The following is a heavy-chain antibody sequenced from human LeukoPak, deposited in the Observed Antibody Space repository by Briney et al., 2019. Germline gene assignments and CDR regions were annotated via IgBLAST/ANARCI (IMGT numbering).Heavy chain of an antibody. CDR1: GHSLAELA. CDR2: FDPEEGVT. Sequence: ASVKGSCKVSGHSLAELAMHWVRQAPGKGLEWVGGFDPEEGVTLYAQEVLGRVSMTEDKSTDTAYMALSSLTSEDTAVYYCAILPLTVVTPLDVRRQGTKV. CDR3: AILPLTVVTPLDV. J-gene: IGHJ6*02. D-gene: IGHD4-23*01. V-gene: IGHV1-24*01.